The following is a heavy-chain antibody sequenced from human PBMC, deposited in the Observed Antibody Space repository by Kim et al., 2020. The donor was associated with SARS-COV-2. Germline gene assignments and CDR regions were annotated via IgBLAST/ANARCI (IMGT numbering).Heavy chain of an antibody. CDR2: IISIFGTT. V-gene: IGHV1-69*13. J-gene: IGHJ1*01. CDR3: ARGNSNSRRGYFPH. D-gene: IGHD6-13*01. CDR1: GGTFSNYA. Sequence: SVKVSCKASGGTFSNYAISWVRQAPGQGLEWMGGIISIFGTTNYAQKFQDRVTITADESRRTAYMEINSLRSEDTAVYYCARGNSNSRRGYFPHWGQGTLVTVSS.